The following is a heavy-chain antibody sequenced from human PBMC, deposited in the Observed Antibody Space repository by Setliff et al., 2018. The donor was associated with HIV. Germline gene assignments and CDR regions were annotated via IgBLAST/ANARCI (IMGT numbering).Heavy chain of an antibody. J-gene: IGHJ6*02. CDR2: IYGGGST. Sequence: GGSLRLSCAGSGFNFGGYSMSWVRQAPGKGLEWVSSIYGGGSTYYADSVKGRFTISRDNSKNTLYLQMNSLRAEDTAVYYCAKGQQWLVAGPRDGMDVWGQGTTVTVSS. CDR1: GFNFGGYS. D-gene: IGHD6-19*01. V-gene: IGHV3-23*01. CDR3: AKGQQWLVAGPRDGMDV.